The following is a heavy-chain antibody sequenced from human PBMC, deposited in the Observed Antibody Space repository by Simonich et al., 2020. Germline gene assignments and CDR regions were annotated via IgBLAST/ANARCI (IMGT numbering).Heavy chain of an antibody. V-gene: IGHV3-48*01. D-gene: IGHD5-12*01. CDR2: ISSSSSTI. CDR3: ARDSSYYAFDI. Sequence: EVQLVESGGGLVQPGGSLRLSCAASGFTFSSYSMKWVRQAPGKGLEWVSYISSSSSTIYYADSVKGRFTISRDNAKNSLYLQMNSLRAEDTAVYYCARDSSYYAFDIWGQGTMVTVSS. J-gene: IGHJ3*02. CDR1: GFTFSSYS.